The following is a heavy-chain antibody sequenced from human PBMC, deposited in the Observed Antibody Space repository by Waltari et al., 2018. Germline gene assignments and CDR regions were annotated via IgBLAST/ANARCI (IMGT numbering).Heavy chain of an antibody. Sequence: QVQLVQSGAEVKKPGSSVKVSCKASGRTFSSSAISWVRQPPGQGLEWMGGIIPIFGTANYAQKFQGRVTITADESTSTAYMELSSLRSEDTAVYYCARGGLESSYCYYMDVWGKGTTVTISS. D-gene: IGHD3-16*01. J-gene: IGHJ6*03. CDR2: IIPIFGTA. V-gene: IGHV1-69*12. CDR3: ARGGLESSYCYYMDV. CDR1: GRTFSSSA.